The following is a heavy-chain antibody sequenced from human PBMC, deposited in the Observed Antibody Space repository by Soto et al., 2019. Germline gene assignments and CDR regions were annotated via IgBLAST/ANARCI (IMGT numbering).Heavy chain of an antibody. CDR2: IIPIFGTA. Sequence: QVQLVQSGAEVKKPGSSVKVSCKASGGTFSSYAISWVRQAPGQGLEWMGGIIPIFGTANYAQKFQGRVTITADESTSQGYMGLSRLRSEDTGVYYCRQSGYSGYGGFDPWGQGTLVTVSS. CDR3: RQSGYSGYGGFDP. J-gene: IGHJ5*02. D-gene: IGHD5-12*01. CDR1: GGTFSSYA. V-gene: IGHV1-69*12.